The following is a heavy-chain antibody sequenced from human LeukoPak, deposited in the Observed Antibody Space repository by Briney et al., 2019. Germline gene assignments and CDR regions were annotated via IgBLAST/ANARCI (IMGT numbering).Heavy chain of an antibody. J-gene: IGHJ2*01. D-gene: IGHD2-15*01. CDR1: GGSISSGGYS. V-gene: IGHV4-30-2*01. CDR3: ARAGCSGGSCYSRYFDL. Sequence: LQTLSLTCAVSGGSISSGGYSWSWIRQPPGKGLEWIGYIYHSGSTYYNPSLKSRVTISVDRSKNQFSLKLSSVTAADTAVYYCARAGCSGGSCYSRYFDLWGRGTLVTVSS. CDR2: IYHSGST.